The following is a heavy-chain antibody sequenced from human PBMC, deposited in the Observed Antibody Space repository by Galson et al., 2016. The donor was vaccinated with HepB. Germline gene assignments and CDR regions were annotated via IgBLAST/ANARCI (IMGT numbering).Heavy chain of an antibody. CDR2: ITWNSGAT. CDR1: GFTFDDHA. Sequence: SLRLSCAASGFTFDDHAMYWVRRAPGRGLEWVARITWNSGATGYAASLSGRFTISRDNAKNSLYLHMSRLTAGDSAIYYCARDPGSLTGTYQYFDPRGRGAPVTVSP. J-gene: IGHJ2*01. V-gene: IGHV3-9*01. D-gene: IGHD7-27*01. CDR3: ARDPGSLTGTYQYFDP.